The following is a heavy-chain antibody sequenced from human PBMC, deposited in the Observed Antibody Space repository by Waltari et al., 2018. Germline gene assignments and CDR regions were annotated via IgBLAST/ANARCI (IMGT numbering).Heavy chain of an antibody. D-gene: IGHD2-8*01. J-gene: IGHJ4*02. Sequence: QVQLQESGPGLVKPSETLSLTCAVSGYSISSGYYWGWIRQPPGKGLEWIGSIYHSGSTYDNPSLKSRVTISVDTSKNQFSLKLSSVTAADTAVYYCARAPVMVYATVDYWGQGTLVTVSS. CDR3: ARAPVMVYATVDY. CDR1: GYSISSGYY. CDR2: IYHSGST. V-gene: IGHV4-38-2*01.